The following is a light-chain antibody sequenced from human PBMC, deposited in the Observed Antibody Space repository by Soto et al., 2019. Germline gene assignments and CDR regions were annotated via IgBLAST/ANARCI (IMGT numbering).Light chain of an antibody. CDR1: SGDIGTYKY. V-gene: IGLV2-8*01. Sequence: QSALTQPPSASGSLGQSVTISCTGTSGDIGTYKYVSWYQHFPGQAPKLIIYDVTDRPSGVPYRFSGSKSGNTASLTVSGLKTDDEADYYCTSYAGSNYWLFCEGTKLTV. CDR2: DVT. CDR3: TSYAGSNYWL. J-gene: IGLJ2*01.